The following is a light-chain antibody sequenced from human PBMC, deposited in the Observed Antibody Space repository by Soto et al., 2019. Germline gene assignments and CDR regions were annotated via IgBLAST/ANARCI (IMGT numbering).Light chain of an antibody. V-gene: IGLV2-8*01. CDR1: SSDVGDYHY. J-gene: IGLJ2*01. Sequence: QSALTQPPSASGSLGQSVTIPCTGTSSDVGDYHYVSWYQQHPGKVPKLMIYEVSKRPSGVPDRFSGSKSGNTASLTVSGLQAEDEADYYCSSFAGSPVVFGGGTKLTVL. CDR2: EVS. CDR3: SSFAGSPVV.